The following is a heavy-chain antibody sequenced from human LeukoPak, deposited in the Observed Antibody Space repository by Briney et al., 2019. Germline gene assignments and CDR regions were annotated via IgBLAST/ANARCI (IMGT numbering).Heavy chain of an antibody. J-gene: IGHJ5*02. CDR2: MNPNSGNT. CDR3: ARSPSMVAGTWWFDP. V-gene: IGHV1-8*01. D-gene: IGHD6-13*01. Sequence: GASVKVSCKASVYTFTSYDINWVRQATGQGLEWMGWMNPNSGNTGSAQKFQVRVSMTRNTSISTAYMELSSLRSEDTAVYYCARSPSMVAGTWWFDPWGQGTLVTVSS. CDR1: VYTFTSYD.